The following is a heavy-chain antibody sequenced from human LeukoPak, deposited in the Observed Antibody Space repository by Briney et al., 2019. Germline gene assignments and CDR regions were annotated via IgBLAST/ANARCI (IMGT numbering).Heavy chain of an antibody. CDR3: ARESVAGTNFDY. J-gene: IGHJ4*02. CDR1: GGSFSGYY. V-gene: IGHV4-34*01. Sequence: ASETLSLTCAVYGGSFSGYYWSWIRQPPGKGLEWIGEINRSGSTNYNPSLKSRVTISVDTSKNQFSLKLSSVTAADTAVYYCARESVAGTNFDYWGQGTLVTVSS. CDR2: INRSGST. D-gene: IGHD6-19*01.